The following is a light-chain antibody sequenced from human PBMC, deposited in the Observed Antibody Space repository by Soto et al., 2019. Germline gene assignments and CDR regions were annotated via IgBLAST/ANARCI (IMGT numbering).Light chain of an antibody. CDR3: QQRSNWPIT. Sequence: EIVLTQSPATLCLSPGDRAPIPCRAIQSVISNFLDWYQQKPGQAPGLLIYGAANRATGIPARFSGSGSGTDFTLTTSSLEPEDFAVYYCQQRSNWPITFGQGTRLEIK. V-gene: IGKV3-11*01. CDR2: GAA. CDR1: QSVISN. J-gene: IGKJ5*01.